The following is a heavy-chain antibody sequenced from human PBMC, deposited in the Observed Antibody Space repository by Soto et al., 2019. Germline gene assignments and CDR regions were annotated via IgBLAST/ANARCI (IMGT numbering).Heavy chain of an antibody. CDR2: ISGSGGST. D-gene: IGHD2-15*01. CDR1: GFTFSSYA. V-gene: IGHV3-23*01. CDR3: AKGYCIWCGGYGDNWFDP. J-gene: IGHJ5*02. Sequence: GGSLRLSCAASGFTFSSYAMSWVRQAPGKGLEWVSAISGSGGSTYYADSVKGRFTISRDNSKNTLYLQMNSLRAEDTGVYDCAKGYCIWCGGYGDNWFDPWGQGTLVTVSS.